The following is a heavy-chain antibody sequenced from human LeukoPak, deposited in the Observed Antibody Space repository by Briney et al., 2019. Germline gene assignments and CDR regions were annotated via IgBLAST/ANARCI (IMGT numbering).Heavy chain of an antibody. D-gene: IGHD3-3*01. CDR2: ISSSSSYI. Sequence: SGGTLRLSCAASGFTFSSYSMTWVRQAPGKGLECVSSISSSSSYIYYANTVKGRFTIPRDNAKNSLYLQMSSLRAEDTAVYYSARSPYLDFWSGYYLNYYYGMDVWGQGTTVTVSS. CDR3: ARSPYLDFWSGYYLNYYYGMDV. J-gene: IGHJ6*02. CDR1: GFTFSSYS. V-gene: IGHV3-21*01.